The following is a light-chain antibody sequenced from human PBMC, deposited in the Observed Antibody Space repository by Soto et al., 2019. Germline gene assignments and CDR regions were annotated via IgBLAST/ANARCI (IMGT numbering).Light chain of an antibody. Sequence: DIQMTQSPSTLSGSVGERVTITGRASQTISSWLAWYQQKPGKAPKLLIYKASTLKSGVPSRFSGSGSGTEFTLTISSLQPDDFATYYCQHYNSYSEAFGQGTKVDI. J-gene: IGKJ1*01. CDR3: QHYNSYSEA. V-gene: IGKV1-5*03. CDR1: QTISSW. CDR2: KAS.